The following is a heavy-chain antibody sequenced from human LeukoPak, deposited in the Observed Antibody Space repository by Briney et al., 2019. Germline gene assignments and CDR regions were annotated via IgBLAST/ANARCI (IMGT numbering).Heavy chain of an antibody. CDR2: IIPIFGTA. V-gene: IGHV1-69*13. CDR3: ARADYGDYGYFDY. Sequence: GASVKVSCKASGGTFSSYAISWVRQAPGQGLEWMGGIIPIFGTANYAQKFQGRVTITADESTSTAHMELSSLRSEDTAVYYCARADYGDYGYFDYWGQGTLVTVSS. CDR1: GGTFSSYA. J-gene: IGHJ4*01. D-gene: IGHD4-17*01.